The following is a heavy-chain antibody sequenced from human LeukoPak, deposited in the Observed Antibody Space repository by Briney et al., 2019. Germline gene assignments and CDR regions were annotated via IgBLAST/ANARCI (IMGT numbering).Heavy chain of an antibody. CDR3: ALRIPDGWFDP. Sequence: PSETLSLTCTVSGYSISSGYYWGWIRQPPGKGLEWIGEVNHSGSTNYNPSLKSRVTISVDTSKNQFSLKLSSVTAADTAVYYCALRIPDGWFDPWGQGTLVTVSS. J-gene: IGHJ5*02. CDR1: GYSISSGYY. D-gene: IGHD5-24*01. CDR2: VNHSGST. V-gene: IGHV4-38-2*02.